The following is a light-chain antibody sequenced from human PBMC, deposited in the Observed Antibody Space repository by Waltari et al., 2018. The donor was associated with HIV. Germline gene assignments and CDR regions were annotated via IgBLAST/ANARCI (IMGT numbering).Light chain of an antibody. CDR1: SANIGNT. V-gene: IGLV1-47*01. CDR3: AAWDDILSGWV. CDR2: RDN. J-gene: IGLJ3*02. Sequence: QSMLTQPPSASGAPGQRVTISCSGSSANIGNTVYWYQQLPGTAPKVLIYRDNQRPSGVPDRFSGSRSGTSASLDVSGLRSEDEANYICAAWDDILSGWVFGGGTKLTVL.